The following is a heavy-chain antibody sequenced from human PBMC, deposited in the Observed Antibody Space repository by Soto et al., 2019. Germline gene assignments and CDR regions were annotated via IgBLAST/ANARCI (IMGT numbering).Heavy chain of an antibody. CDR1: GYTFTSYD. CDR3: ARATDFWSGYYFDY. Sequence: GASVKVSCKASGYTFTSYDINWVRQATGQGLEWMGWMNPNSGNTGYAQKFQGRVTMTRNTSISTAYMELSSLRSEDTAVYYCARATDFWSGYYFDYWGQGTLVTVSS. J-gene: IGHJ4*02. D-gene: IGHD3-3*01. CDR2: MNPNSGNT. V-gene: IGHV1-8*01.